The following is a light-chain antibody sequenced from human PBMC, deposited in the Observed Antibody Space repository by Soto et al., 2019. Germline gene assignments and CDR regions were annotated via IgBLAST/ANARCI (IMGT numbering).Light chain of an antibody. CDR3: TSYTSSRTLE. CDR2: DVS. V-gene: IGLV2-14*01. J-gene: IGLJ2*01. Sequence: QSVLTQPASVSGSPGQSITISCTGTSRGVGGYNFVCWFQKHPGKAPKLMIYDVSNRPSGVSNRFSGSKSGNTASLTISGLQAEDEADYYCTSYTSSRTLEFGGGTKVTVL. CDR1: SRGVGGYNF.